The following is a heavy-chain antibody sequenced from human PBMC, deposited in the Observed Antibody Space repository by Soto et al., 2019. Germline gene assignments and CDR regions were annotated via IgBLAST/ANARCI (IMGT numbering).Heavy chain of an antibody. CDR3: ATDTYSSSWYF. J-gene: IGHJ4*02. CDR2: ISNRGSDT. CDR1: GFTFINYA. Sequence: PGGSLRLSCAGSGFTFINYARTWVRQAPGKGLEWVSSISNRGSDTYYVDSVNGRFTISRDNSKNTLYLQMNSLRAEDTAVYYCATDTYSSSWYFWGQRTLVTVSS. D-gene: IGHD6-13*01. V-gene: IGHV3-23*01.